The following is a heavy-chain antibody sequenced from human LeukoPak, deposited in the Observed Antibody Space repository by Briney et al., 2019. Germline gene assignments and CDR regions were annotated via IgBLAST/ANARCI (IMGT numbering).Heavy chain of an antibody. J-gene: IGHJ4*02. CDR1: GSTFDDYA. D-gene: IGHD3-9*01. V-gene: IGHV3-43*02. Sequence: PGGSLRLSCAASGSTFDDYAMHWVRQAPGKGLEWVSLISGDGGSTYYADSVKGRFTISRDNSKNSLYLQMNSLRTEDTALYYCAKDPYDILTGYPDYWGQGTLVTVSS. CDR3: AKDPYDILTGYPDY. CDR2: ISGDGGST.